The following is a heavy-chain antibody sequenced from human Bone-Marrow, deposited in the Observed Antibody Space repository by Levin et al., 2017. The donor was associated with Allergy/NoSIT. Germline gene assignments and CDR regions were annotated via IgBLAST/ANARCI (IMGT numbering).Heavy chain of an antibody. J-gene: IGHJ4*02. CDR2: IYHSGTT. V-gene: IGHV4-4*02. CDR3: ARGLRTGLDVPVAGIFGF. D-gene: IGHD6-19*01. CDR1: GDSISSSNW. Sequence: SETLSLTCAVSGDSISSSNWWFWVRQPPGKGLEWIGEIYHSGTTNYNPSLKSRVSISVDTSKNQFSLRLNSVTAADTGVYYCARGLRTGLDVPVAGIFGFWGQGILLSVSS.